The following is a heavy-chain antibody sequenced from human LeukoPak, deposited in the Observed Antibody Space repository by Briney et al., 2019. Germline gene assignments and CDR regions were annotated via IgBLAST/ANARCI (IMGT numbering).Heavy chain of an antibody. J-gene: IGHJ6*03. CDR1: GGSISSGDYY. V-gene: IGHV4-30-4*08. CDR2: IYYSGST. CDR3: ARVCIVVVPADKPHMDV. D-gene: IGHD2-2*02. Sequence: SETLSLTCTVSGGSISSGDYYWSWIRQPPGKGLEWIGYIYYSGSTYYNPSLKSRVTIPVDTSKNQFSLKLSSVTAADTAVYYCARVCIVVVPADKPHMDVWGKGTTVTVSS.